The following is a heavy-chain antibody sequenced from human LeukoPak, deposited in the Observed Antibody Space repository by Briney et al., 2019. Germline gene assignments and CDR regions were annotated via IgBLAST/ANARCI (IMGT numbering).Heavy chain of an antibody. J-gene: IGHJ4*02. Sequence: PGGSLRLSCAVSGFSVSGYWMSWVRQAPGKGLEWVANINQDGSEKYYVDSMKGRFTISRDNAKNSLYLQMNSLRAEDTAVYYCARDNRDRKSDYWGQGTLVTVSS. CDR2: INQDGSEK. V-gene: IGHV3-7*01. CDR3: ARDNRDRKSDY. CDR1: GFSVSGYW.